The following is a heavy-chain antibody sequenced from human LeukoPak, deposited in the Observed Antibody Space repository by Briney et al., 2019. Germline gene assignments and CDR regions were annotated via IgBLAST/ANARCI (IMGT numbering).Heavy chain of an antibody. Sequence: GGSLRLSCAASGFTFSSYWMSWVRQAPGKGLEWVASIKQDGSEKNYVDSVKGRFTLSRDNAKNSLYLQMNSLRAEDTAVYYCARGGGIFEYWGQGTLVTVSS. D-gene: IGHD2-15*01. V-gene: IGHV3-7*04. CDR3: ARGGGIFEY. J-gene: IGHJ4*02. CDR2: IKQDGSEK. CDR1: GFTFSSYW.